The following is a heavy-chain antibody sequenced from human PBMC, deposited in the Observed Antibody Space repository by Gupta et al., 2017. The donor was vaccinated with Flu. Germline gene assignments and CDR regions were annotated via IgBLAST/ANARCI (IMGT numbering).Heavy chain of an antibody. CDR3: ASVEMATARLFDY. CDR2: INHSGST. D-gene: IGHD5-18*01. Sequence: QVQLQQWGAGLLKPSETLSLTCAVYGGSFSGYYWSWIRQPPGKGLEWIGEINHSGSTNYNPSLKSRVTISVDTSKNQFSLKLSSVTAADTAVYYCASVEMATARLFDYWGQGTLVTVSS. V-gene: IGHV4-34*01. J-gene: IGHJ4*02. CDR1: GGSFSGYY.